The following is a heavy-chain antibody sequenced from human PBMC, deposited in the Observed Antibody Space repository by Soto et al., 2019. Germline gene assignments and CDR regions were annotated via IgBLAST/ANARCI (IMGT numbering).Heavy chain of an antibody. V-gene: IGHV3-23*01. Sequence: EVQLLESGGGLVQPGGSLRLSCAASGFTFSSYVMSWVRQAPGKGLEWVSAISGSGSTTFYVDSVKGRFTISRDNSKNTLFLQMNSLRAEDTAVYYCAKRIFQQGADYYYGLDVWGQGTTVTVSS. CDR1: GFTFSSYV. CDR3: AKRIFQQGADYYYGLDV. J-gene: IGHJ6*02. D-gene: IGHD2-15*01. CDR2: ISGSGSTT.